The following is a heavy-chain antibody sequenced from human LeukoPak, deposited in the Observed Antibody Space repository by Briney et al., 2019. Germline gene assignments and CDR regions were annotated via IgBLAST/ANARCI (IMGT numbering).Heavy chain of an antibody. Sequence: GGSLRLSCAASGFTFSSYEMNWVRQAPGQGLEWVSYISSSGSTIYYADSVKGRFTMSRDNAKNSLYLQMNSLRAEDTAVYYCAREPLLWFGDATGYFDYWGQGTLVTVSS. CDR3: AREPLLWFGDATGYFDY. CDR1: GFTFSSYE. D-gene: IGHD3-10*01. J-gene: IGHJ4*02. V-gene: IGHV3-48*03. CDR2: ISSSGSTI.